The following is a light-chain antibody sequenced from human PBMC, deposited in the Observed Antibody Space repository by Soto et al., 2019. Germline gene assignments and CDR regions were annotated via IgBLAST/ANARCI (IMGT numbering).Light chain of an antibody. Sequence: EIVLTQSPGTLSLSPGERATLSCRASQSVSSSYLAWYQQKPGLAPRLLIYGASSRATGIPDRFSGSGSGTDCTLTISRLEPEDFAVYYCQQYGGSPPVTFGQGTRLEIK. CDR2: GAS. J-gene: IGKJ5*01. CDR3: QQYGGSPPVT. V-gene: IGKV3-20*01. CDR1: QSVSSSY.